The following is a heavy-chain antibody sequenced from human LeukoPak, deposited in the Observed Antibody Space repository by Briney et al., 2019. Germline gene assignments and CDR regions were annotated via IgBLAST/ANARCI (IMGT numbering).Heavy chain of an antibody. V-gene: IGHV3-48*03. CDR2: ISSSGSTI. D-gene: IGHD3-22*01. CDR3: ARAPYYYDRSLGFDY. Sequence: SGGSLRLSCAASGFTFSSYEMNWVRQAPGKGLEWVSYISSSGSTIYYADSVKGRFTISRDNAKNSLYLQMNSLRAEDTAVYYCARAPYYYDRSLGFDYWGHGTLVTVSS. J-gene: IGHJ4*01. CDR1: GFTFSSYE.